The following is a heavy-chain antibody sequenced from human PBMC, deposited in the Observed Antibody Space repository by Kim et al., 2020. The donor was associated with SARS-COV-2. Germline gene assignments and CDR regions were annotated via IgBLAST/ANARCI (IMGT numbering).Heavy chain of an antibody. CDR3: ARGSGGSPGRGYYYYDMDV. CDR1: GFTLGDYP. J-gene: IGHJ6*02. CDR2: IRAKGFGGAT. Sequence: GGSLRLSCTASGFTLGDYPLTWVRQAPGKGLEWVGLIRAKGFGGATEFAASLKDRFSISRDESRNITYLQMNSLKVEDTATYYCARGSGGSPGRGYYYYDMDVWRQGTTVTVSS. D-gene: IGHD2-15*01. V-gene: IGHV3-49*04.